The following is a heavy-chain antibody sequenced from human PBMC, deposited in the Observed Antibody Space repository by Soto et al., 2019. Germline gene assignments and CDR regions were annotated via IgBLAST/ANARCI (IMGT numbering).Heavy chain of an antibody. CDR2: IYYSGST. Sequence: SETLSLTCTVSGGSISSNIYYWGWIRQPPGKGLEWIGYIYYSGSTSYNPSLKSRVTISVDTSKNQFSLKLSSVTAADTAVYYCARKPEPYYYDSSGYWNSLGGMDVWGQGTTVTVSS. CDR1: GGSISSNIYY. CDR3: ARKPEPYYYDSSGYWNSLGGMDV. J-gene: IGHJ6*02. D-gene: IGHD3-22*01. V-gene: IGHV4-61*05.